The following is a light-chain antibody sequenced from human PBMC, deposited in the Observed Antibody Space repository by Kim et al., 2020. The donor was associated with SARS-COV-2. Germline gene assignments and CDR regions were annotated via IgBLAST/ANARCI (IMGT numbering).Light chain of an antibody. CDR1: QSVSSNY. CDR3: QQYDSSPYT. Sequence: EIVLTQSPGTLSLSPGERATLSCRASQSVSSNYLAWYQQRPGQAPRLLIYAASIRATGIPDRFSASGSGTDFTLTISRLEPEDFAVYYCQQYDSSPYTFGQGTKLEI. V-gene: IGKV3-20*01. CDR2: AAS. J-gene: IGKJ2*01.